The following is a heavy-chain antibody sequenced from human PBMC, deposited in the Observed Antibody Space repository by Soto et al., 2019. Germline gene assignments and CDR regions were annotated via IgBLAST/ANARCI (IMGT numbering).Heavy chain of an antibody. D-gene: IGHD6-13*01. CDR2: ISAYNGNT. CDR1: GYTFTSYG. CDR3: AREGSIAAAGSNWFDT. Sequence: ASVKVSCKASGYTFTSYGISWVRQAPGQGLEWMGWISAYNGNTNYAQKLQGRVTMTTDTSTSTAYMELRSLRSDDTAVYYCAREGSIAAAGSNWFDTWGQETLVTVSS. J-gene: IGHJ5*02. V-gene: IGHV1-18*01.